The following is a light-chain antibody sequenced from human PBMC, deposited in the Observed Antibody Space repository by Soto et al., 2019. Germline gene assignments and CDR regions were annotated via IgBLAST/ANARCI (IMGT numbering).Light chain of an antibody. CDR3: NSYSARSAPDV. CDR2: DVS. V-gene: IGLV2-14*03. CDR1: ISDVGGYKY. Sequence: QSALTQPASVSGSPGQSITISCTGTISDVGGYKYVSWYQHHPGEAPKLIISDVSNRPSGVSNRFSGSKSGNTASLPISGRHADDDAYYYCNSYSARSAPDVFGTGTKLTVL. J-gene: IGLJ1*01.